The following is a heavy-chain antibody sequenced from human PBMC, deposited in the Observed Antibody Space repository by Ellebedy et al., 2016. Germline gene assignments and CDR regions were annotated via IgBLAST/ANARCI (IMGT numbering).Heavy chain of an antibody. D-gene: IGHD4-17*01. V-gene: IGHV1-2*02. Sequence: ASVKVSXXASGYTFTGYYMHWVRQAPGQGLEWMGWINPNGGIKYAQKFQGRVTVTTDTSTSTAYMEVRRLGSDDTATYFCAREEAVVSTTGDYYFDYWGLGTLVTVSS. CDR1: GYTFTGYY. CDR3: AREEAVVSTTGDYYFDY. CDR2: INPNGGI. J-gene: IGHJ4*02.